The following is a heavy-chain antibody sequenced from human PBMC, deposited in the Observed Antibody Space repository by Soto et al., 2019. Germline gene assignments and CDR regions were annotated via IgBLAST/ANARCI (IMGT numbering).Heavy chain of an antibody. V-gene: IGHV4-30-4*01. CDR3: ARSPRGWGPVNWFDP. J-gene: IGHJ5*02. CDR2: IYYSGST. Sequence: QVQLQESGPRLVKPSQTLSLTCTVSGGSVNSGDYYWSWIRQPPGKGLEYIGYIYYSGSTYYNPSLKSRVTISLDTSMNQFSLRLSSVTAADTAVYFCARSPRGWGPVNWFDPWGQGTLVTVSS. CDR1: GGSVNSGDYY. D-gene: IGHD6-19*01.